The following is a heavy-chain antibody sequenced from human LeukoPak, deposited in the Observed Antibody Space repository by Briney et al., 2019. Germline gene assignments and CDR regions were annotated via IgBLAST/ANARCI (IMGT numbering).Heavy chain of an antibody. CDR1: GFTFSSYA. J-gene: IGHJ4*02. CDR3: AKLVFIGAHGDY. CDR2: ISGSGGST. D-gene: IGHD3-22*01. Sequence: GGSLRLSCAASGFTFSSYAMSGVRQAPGKGLEWVSAISGSGGSTYYADSVKGRFTISRDNSKNTLYLQVNSLRAEDTAVYYCAKLVFIGAHGDYWGQGTLVTVSS. V-gene: IGHV3-23*01.